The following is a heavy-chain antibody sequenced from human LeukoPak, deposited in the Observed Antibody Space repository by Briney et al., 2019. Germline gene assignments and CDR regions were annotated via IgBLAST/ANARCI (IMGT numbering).Heavy chain of an antibody. CDR3: ARDPPLDGWGDH. J-gene: IGHJ4*02. CDR1: GLTVATTY. CDR2: IYSGGST. V-gene: IGHV3-53*01. D-gene: IGHD3-10*01. Sequence: GGSLRLSCAASGLTVATTYMSWVRQAPGKGLEWVSLIYSGGSTYYADSVKGRFTISRDNSKNTLYLQMNSLSAEGTAVYYCARDPPLDGWGDHWGLGTLVTVSS.